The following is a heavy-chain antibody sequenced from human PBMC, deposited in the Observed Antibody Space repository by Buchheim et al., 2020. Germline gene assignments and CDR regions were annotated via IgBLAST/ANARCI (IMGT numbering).Heavy chain of an antibody. CDR1: GFTFSSYW. Sequence: EVQLVESGGGLVQPGGSLRLSCAASGFTFSSYWMSWVRQAPGKGLEWAANIKQDGSEKYYVDSVKGRFTIFRDNAKNSLYLQMNSLRAEDTAVYYCARASFYDFWSGYGFDPWGQGTL. CDR3: ARASFYDFWSGYGFDP. V-gene: IGHV3-7*01. D-gene: IGHD3-3*01. CDR2: IKQDGSEK. J-gene: IGHJ5*02.